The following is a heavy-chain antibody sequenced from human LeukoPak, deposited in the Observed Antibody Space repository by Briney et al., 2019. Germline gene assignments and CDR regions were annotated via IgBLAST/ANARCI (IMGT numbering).Heavy chain of an antibody. CDR3: ARGTWQTSYYYYGMDV. J-gene: IGHJ6*02. CDR2: IIPILGIA. CDR1: GGTFSSYA. Sequence: SVTVSCKASGGTFSSYAISWVRQAPGQGLEWMGRIIPILGIANYAQKFQGRVTITADKSTSTAYMELSSLRSEDTAVYYCARGTWQTSYYYYGMDVWGQGTTVTVSS. V-gene: IGHV1-69*04.